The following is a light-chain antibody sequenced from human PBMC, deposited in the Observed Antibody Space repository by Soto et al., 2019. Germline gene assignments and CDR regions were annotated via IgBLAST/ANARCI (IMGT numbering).Light chain of an antibody. Sequence: DVKITQSPATLSASVGDRVTITCRASQSISSWLAWYQQKPGKAPKLLIYEASSLESGVPSRFSGSGSGTDFTLTISSLQPEDFATYYCLQKYFYPFPFGPGTKVAIK. J-gene: IGKJ3*01. CDR2: EAS. CDR3: LQKYFYPFP. CDR1: QSISSW. V-gene: IGKV1-5*01.